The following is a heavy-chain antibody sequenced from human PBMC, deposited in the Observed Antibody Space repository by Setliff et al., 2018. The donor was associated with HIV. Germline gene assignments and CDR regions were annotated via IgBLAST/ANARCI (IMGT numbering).Heavy chain of an antibody. CDR3: TRHPLRPGIAGYFYFVDV. V-gene: IGHV5-51*01. CDR1: GYSFPNDW. J-gene: IGHJ6*03. D-gene: IGHD3-9*01. CDR2: IFPRDSET. Sequence: ESLKISCKDSGYSFPNDWIGWVRQKPGKGLEWVAIIFPRDSETRYSPSFEGQVTISVDRSLNTVYLQWSRLRASDSAIYYCTRHPLRPGIAGYFYFVDVWGTGTTVTVS.